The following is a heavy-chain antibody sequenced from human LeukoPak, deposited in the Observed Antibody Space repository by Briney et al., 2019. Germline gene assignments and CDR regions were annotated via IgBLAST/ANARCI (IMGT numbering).Heavy chain of an antibody. CDR2: IYYSGST. D-gene: IGHD3-22*01. V-gene: IGHV4-39*01. CDR1: GFTFTWYSLN. CDR3: ARHDLDSSGYYFPEDY. J-gene: IGHJ4*02. Sequence: GSLRLSCAASGFTFTWYSLNWDRQPPGKGLEWIGSIYYSGSTYYNPSLKSRVTISVDTSKNQFSLKLSSVTAADTAVYYCARHDLDSSGYYFPEDYWGQGTLVTVSS.